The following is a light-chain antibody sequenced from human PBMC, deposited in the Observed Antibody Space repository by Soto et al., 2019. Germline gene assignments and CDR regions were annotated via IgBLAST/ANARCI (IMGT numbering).Light chain of an antibody. Sequence: QSALTQPASVSGSPGQSITISCTGTRSDVGGYNFVSWYQQFPGKAPKLMIYEVRNRPSGISNRFSGSKSGNTASLTISGIQAEDEADYYCSSYTSSGTLEVFGTGTKLTVL. CDR1: RSDVGGYNF. CDR2: EVR. V-gene: IGLV2-14*01. CDR3: SSYTSSGTLEV. J-gene: IGLJ1*01.